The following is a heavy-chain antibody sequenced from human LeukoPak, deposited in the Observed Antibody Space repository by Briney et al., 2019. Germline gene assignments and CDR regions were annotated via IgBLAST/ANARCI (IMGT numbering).Heavy chain of an antibody. CDR2: ISYDGSNK. D-gene: IGHD3-3*01. Sequence: GGSLRLSCAASGFDFSSNWMHWVRQAPGKGLEWVAVISYDGSNKYYADSVKGRFTISRDNSKNTLYLQMNSLRAEDTAVYYCARDPSHITIFGVVIKGSSYFDYWGQGTLVTVSS. CDR1: GFDFSSNW. V-gene: IGHV3-30-3*01. J-gene: IGHJ4*02. CDR3: ARDPSHITIFGVVIKGSSYFDY.